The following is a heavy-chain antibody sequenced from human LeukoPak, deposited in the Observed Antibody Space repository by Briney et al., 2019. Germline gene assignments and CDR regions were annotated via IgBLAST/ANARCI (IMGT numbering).Heavy chain of an antibody. V-gene: IGHV3-23*01. D-gene: IGHD6-19*01. CDR1: GFTFSSYG. J-gene: IGHJ4*02. CDR2: ISGSGGST. CDR3: AKSTSGWYGQGNY. Sequence: GGSLRLSCAASGFTFSSYGMHWVRQAPGKGLEWVSAISGSGGSTYYADSVKGRFTISRDNSKNTLYLQMNSLRAEDTAVYYCAKSTSGWYGQGNYWGQGTLVTVSS.